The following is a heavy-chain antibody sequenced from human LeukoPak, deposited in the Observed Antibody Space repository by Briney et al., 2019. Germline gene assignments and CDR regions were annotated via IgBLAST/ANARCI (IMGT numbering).Heavy chain of an antibody. D-gene: IGHD3-10*01. V-gene: IGHV4-30-2*01. CDR2: IYHSGST. CDR1: GGSISSGGYS. Sequence: PSQTLSLTCAVSGGSISSGGYSWSWIRQPPGKGLEWIGYIYHSGSTYYNPSLKSRVTISVDRSKNQFSLKLSSVTAADTAVYYCARHHSLWFGELPNFDYWGQGTLVTVSS. J-gene: IGHJ4*02. CDR3: ARHHSLWFGELPNFDY.